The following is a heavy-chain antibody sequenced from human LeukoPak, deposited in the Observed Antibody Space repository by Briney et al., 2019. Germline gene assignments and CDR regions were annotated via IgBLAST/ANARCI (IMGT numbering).Heavy chain of an antibody. J-gene: IGHJ5*02. CDR1: GFTFSNYD. V-gene: IGHV3-23*01. CDR2: IRDRGDDT. Sequence: PGGSLRLSCLASGFTFSNYDMSWVRQAPGKGLEWVSTIRDRGDDTYYAHSVKGRFTISRDNSKNTLYLQMNSLTAEDTAIYYCATKEVWFDPWGQEILVTVSS. CDR3: ATKEVWFDP.